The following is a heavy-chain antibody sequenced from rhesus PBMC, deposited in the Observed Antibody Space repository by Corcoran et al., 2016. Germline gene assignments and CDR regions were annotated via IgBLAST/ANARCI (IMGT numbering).Heavy chain of an antibody. V-gene: IGHV4-169*02. CDR3: ASGGYGSYLTTDYFDY. J-gene: IGHJ4*01. CDR1: GGSISSSY. Sequence: QLQLQESGPGLVKPSETLSVTCAVSGGSISSSYCSWVRQAPGKGLEWIGYISGSVSSTNYNPSLKSRFTLSVDTAKNQLSLKLSSVTAADTDVYYCASGGYGSYLTTDYFDYWGQGVLVTVSS. D-gene: IGHD4-4*01. CDR2: ISGSVSST.